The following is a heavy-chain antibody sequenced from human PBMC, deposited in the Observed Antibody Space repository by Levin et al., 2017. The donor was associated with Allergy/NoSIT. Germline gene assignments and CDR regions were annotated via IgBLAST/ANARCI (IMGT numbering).Heavy chain of an antibody. V-gene: IGHV3-23*01. CDR3: AKESIEHSYGGGAFDS. Sequence: GGSLRLSCAASGFTFSDYAMSWVRQAPGKGLEWVSAISGGGGYTFYADSVKGRFTISRDNSKNTLYLQMNILRAEDTAVYYCAKESIEHSYGGGAFDSWGQGTMVTVSS. CDR1: GFTFSDYA. CDR2: ISGGGGYT. J-gene: IGHJ3*02. D-gene: IGHD5-18*01.